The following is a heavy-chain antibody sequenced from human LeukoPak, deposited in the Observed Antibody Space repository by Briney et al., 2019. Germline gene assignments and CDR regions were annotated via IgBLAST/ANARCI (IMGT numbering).Heavy chain of an antibody. J-gene: IGHJ2*01. CDR1: GFSFSSYN. CDR3: AKATGDWYFDL. CDR2: INWNSGTR. Sequence: GGSLRLSCAASGFSFSSYNMNWVRQAPGKGLEWVSGINWNSGTRGYADSVKGRFTISRDNAKNSLYLQMNSLRPDDTAFYYCAKATGDWYFDLWGRGTLVTVSS. D-gene: IGHD7-27*01. V-gene: IGHV3-20*04.